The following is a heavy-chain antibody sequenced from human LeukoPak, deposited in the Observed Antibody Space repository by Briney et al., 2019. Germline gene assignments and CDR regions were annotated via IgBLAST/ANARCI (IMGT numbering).Heavy chain of an antibody. CDR2: IYYSGST. Sequence: SETLSLTCTVSGGSISSYYWSWIRQPPGKGLEWIGYIYYSGSTNYNPSLKSRVTISVDTSKNQFSLKLSSVTAADTAVYYCARDYYDSSGYYEYGHYYMDVWGKGTTVTISS. J-gene: IGHJ6*03. CDR3: ARDYYDSSGYYEYGHYYMDV. V-gene: IGHV4-59*01. CDR1: GGSISSYY. D-gene: IGHD3-22*01.